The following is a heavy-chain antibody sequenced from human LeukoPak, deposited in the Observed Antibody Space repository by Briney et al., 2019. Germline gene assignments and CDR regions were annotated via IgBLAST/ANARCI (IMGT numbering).Heavy chain of an antibody. CDR1: LDSTTSNF. CDR3: AREILGGFNPGAY. Sequence: PSETLSLTCTVSLDSTTSNFWSWVRQPPGKGLEWIGEIQRSGSPNYNPSLQSRVTISIDRSRNQIVLELSSVTAADTAFYYCAREILGGFNPGAYWGQGTLVTVSS. V-gene: IGHV4-4*02. CDR2: IQRSGSP. J-gene: IGHJ4*02. D-gene: IGHD1-14*01.